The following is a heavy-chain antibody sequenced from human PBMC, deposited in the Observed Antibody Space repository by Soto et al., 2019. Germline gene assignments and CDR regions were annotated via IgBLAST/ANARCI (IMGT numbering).Heavy chain of an antibody. Sequence: SETLSLTCTVSGGSISSYYWSWIRQPPGKGLEWIGYIYYSGSTNYNPSLKSRVTISVDTSKNQFYLKLSSVTDADTAVYYCARDQDCTNGVCYNNWSDPSGQRTLVTLSS. CDR3: ARDQDCTNGVCYNNWSDP. D-gene: IGHD2-8*01. CDR2: IYYSGST. CDR1: GGSISSYY. V-gene: IGHV4-59*01. J-gene: IGHJ5*02.